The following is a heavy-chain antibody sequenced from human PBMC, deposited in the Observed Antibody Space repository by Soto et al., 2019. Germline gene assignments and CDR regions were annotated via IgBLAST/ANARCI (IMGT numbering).Heavy chain of an antibody. V-gene: IGHV3-48*02. Sequence: GGSLRLSCAASGFTFSSYSMNWVRQAPGKGLEWVSYISSSSSTIYYADSVKGRFTISRDNARNSLYLQMNSLRDEDTAVYYCAINKAPSYDYWSGYYKPPCMDVWGQGTTVTVSS. J-gene: IGHJ6*02. CDR3: AINKAPSYDYWSGYYKPPCMDV. CDR1: GFTFSSYS. D-gene: IGHD3-3*01. CDR2: ISSSSSTI.